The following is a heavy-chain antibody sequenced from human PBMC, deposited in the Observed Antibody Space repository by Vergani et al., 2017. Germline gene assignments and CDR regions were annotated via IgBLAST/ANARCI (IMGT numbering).Heavy chain of an antibody. CDR2: ISGSGHTK. V-gene: IGHV3-11*04. D-gene: IGHD1-7*01. J-gene: IGHJ4*01. CDR3: ARDLLPGTLLLLAY. Sequence: QVQLVESGGGLVKPGGSLRLSCAASGFTFSDYYMTWIRQAPGKGLEWISYISGSGHTKYYADSVKGRFAISRDNAKNSLYLQMNNLRVEDTAVYYCARDLLPGTLLLLAYWGHGTLISVSS. CDR1: GFTFSDYY.